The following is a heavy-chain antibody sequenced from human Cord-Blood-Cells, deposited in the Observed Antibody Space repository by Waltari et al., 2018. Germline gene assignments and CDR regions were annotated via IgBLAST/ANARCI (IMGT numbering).Heavy chain of an antibody. D-gene: IGHD2-15*01. J-gene: IGHJ6*02. Sequence: QVQLVQSGSELKKPGASVKVSCKASGYTFTSYAMNWLRQDPGQGFEWMGWINTNTGNPTYAQGFTGRFVFSLDTSGSTAYLQISSLKAEDTAVYYCARPPYCSGGSCYYYYGMDVWGQGTTVTVSS. CDR2: INTNTGNP. V-gene: IGHV7-4-1*02. CDR3: ARPPYCSGGSCYYYYGMDV. CDR1: GYTFTSYA.